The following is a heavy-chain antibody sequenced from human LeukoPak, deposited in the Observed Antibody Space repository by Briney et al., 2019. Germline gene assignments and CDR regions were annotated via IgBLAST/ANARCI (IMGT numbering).Heavy chain of an antibody. CDR2: ISAYNGNT. CDR1: GYTFTIYG. CDR3: ARDLELKTTFDY. D-gene: IGHD1-7*01. Sequence: ASVKVSCKASGYTFTIYGISWVRHAPGQGLEWMGWISAYNGNTNYAQKLQGRVTMTTDTSTSTAYMELRSLRSDDTAVYYCARDLELKTTFDYWGQGTLVTVSS. J-gene: IGHJ4*02. V-gene: IGHV1-18*01.